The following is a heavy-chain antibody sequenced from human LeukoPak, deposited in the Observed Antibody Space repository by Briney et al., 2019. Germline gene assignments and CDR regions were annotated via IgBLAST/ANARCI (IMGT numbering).Heavy chain of an antibody. D-gene: IGHD3-16*01. CDR3: VKDQVTSMINKDFDH. V-gene: IGHV3-64D*06. CDR2: ISTDGGRT. J-gene: IGHJ4*02. CDR1: GFTFIHYA. Sequence: GGSLRLSCSASGFTFIHYAMNWVRQAPGKGPEYVSSISTDGGRTYYADSVEGRFTISRDNSKNTLYLQMTSLRTEDSAVYYCVKDQVTSMINKDFDHWGRGTLVTVSS.